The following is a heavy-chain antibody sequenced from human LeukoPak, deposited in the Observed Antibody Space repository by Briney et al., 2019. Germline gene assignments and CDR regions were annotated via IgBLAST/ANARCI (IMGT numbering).Heavy chain of an antibody. CDR3: ARGKRYFDWLLPYNWFDL. D-gene: IGHD3-9*01. CDR1: GYTFTGYY. V-gene: IGHV1-2*02. CDR2: INPNSGGT. Sequence: ASVKVSCKASGYTFTGYYMHWVRQAPGQGLEWMGWINPNSGGTNYAQKFQGRVTMTRDTSISTAYMELSRLRSDDTAVYYCARGKRYFDWLLPYNWFDLWGQGTLVTVSS. J-gene: IGHJ5*02.